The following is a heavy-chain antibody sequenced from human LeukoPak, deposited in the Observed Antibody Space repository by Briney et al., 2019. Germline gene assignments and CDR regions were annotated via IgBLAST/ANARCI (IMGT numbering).Heavy chain of an antibody. CDR2: IYYSGST. V-gene: IGHV4-59*01. Sequence: SETLSLTCTVSGGSISSYYWSWIRQPPGKGLEWIGYIYYSGSTNYNPSLKSRVTISVDTSKNQFSLKLSSVTAADTAVYYCARAFFDYWGQGTLVTVSS. CDR1: GGSISSYY. J-gene: IGHJ4*02. CDR3: ARAFFDY.